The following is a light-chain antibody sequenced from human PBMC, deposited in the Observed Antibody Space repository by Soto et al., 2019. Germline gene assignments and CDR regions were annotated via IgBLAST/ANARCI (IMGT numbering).Light chain of an antibody. J-gene: IGKJ2*01. V-gene: IGKV1-39*01. CDR3: QQSYSTPYT. CDR1: QSISSY. Sequence: DLQMTQSPSSLSASVGDRVTLTCRASQSISSYLNWYQQKPGKVPKLLIYAASSLQSGVPSRFSGSGSGTDFTLTISSLQPEDFATYYCQQSYSTPYTFGQGTKLEIK. CDR2: AAS.